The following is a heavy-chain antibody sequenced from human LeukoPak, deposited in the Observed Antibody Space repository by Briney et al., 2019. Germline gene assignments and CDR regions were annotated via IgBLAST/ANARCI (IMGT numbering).Heavy chain of an antibody. CDR3: ARGRYCSSTSCNIPFDP. Sequence: PSETLSLTCAVYGGSFSGYYWSWIRQPPGKGLEWIGEINHSGSTNYNPSLKSRVTISVDTSKNQFSLKLSSVTAADTAVYYCARGRYCSSTSCNIPFDPWGQGTLVTVPS. CDR2: INHSGST. D-gene: IGHD2-2*01. J-gene: IGHJ5*02. CDR1: GGSFSGYY. V-gene: IGHV4-34*01.